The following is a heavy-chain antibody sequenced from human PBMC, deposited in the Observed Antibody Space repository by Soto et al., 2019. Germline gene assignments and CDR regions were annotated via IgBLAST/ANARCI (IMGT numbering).Heavy chain of an antibody. CDR1: GFTFSSYA. CDR2: ISGSGGST. Sequence: GGSRRRSCSASGFTFSSYAMSWVRQAPEKGLEWVSAISGSGGSTYYADSVKGRFTISRDNSTNTLYLQMNSLRAEDTAVYYCAKGTYYYGSGSYYNLVWPLYYFDYSGQDPWSPSTQ. D-gene: IGHD3-10*01. CDR3: AKGTYYYGSGSYYNLVWPLYYFDY. J-gene: IGHJ4*01. V-gene: IGHV3-23*01.